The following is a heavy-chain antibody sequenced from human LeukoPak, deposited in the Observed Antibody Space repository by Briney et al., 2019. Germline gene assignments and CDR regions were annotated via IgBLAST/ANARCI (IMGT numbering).Heavy chain of an antibody. CDR1: GGSISSGDYS. CDR3: ARGITMITWDVDYFDY. V-gene: IGHV4-30-2*01. CDR2: IYHSGST. Sequence: PSQTLSLTCAVSGGSISSGDYSWSWIRQPPGKGLEWIGYIYHSGSTYYNPSLKSRVTISVDRSKNQFSLKLSSVTAADTAVYYCARGITMITWDVDYFDYWGQGTLVTVSS. D-gene: IGHD3-22*01. J-gene: IGHJ4*02.